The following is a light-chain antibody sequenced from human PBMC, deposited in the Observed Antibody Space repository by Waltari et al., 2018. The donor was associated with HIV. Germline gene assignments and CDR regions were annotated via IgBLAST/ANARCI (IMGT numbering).Light chain of an antibody. Sequence: QSVLTQPPSVSAAPGQKVTISCSGSSSNIGNNYVSWYQQLPGKTPKLLIYENNKRPSGMPDRSPGSKSCTSATLGITGLQTGDEADYYCGTWDSSLSAYVFGTGTKVTVL. CDR2: ENN. CDR3: GTWDSSLSAYV. J-gene: IGLJ1*01. V-gene: IGLV1-51*02. CDR1: SSNIGNNY.